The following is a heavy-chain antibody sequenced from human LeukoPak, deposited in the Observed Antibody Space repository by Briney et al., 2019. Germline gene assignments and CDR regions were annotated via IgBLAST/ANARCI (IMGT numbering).Heavy chain of an antibody. CDR1: GDSISSNSYY. CDR3: ARHYHYYGSGSYVDY. J-gene: IGHJ4*02. CDR2: AYYSGIT. D-gene: IGHD3-10*01. V-gene: IGHV4-39*01. Sequence: SETLSLTCTVSGDSISSNSYYWGWIRQPPGKGLECIGIAYYSGITYYNPSLKSRVTISVDTSKNQLSLKLSSVTAADTAVYYCARHYHYYGSGSYVDYWGQGTLVTVSS.